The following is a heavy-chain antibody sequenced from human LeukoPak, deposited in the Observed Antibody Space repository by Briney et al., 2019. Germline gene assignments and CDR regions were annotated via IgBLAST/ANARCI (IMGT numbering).Heavy chain of an antibody. J-gene: IGHJ6*02. D-gene: IGHD1-26*01. Sequence: GSLRLSCAASGFTFNDYYMSWIRQAPGKGLEWVSYISSSGSTIYYADSVEGRFTISRDNAKNSLYLQMNSLRAEDTAVYYCASGSSEYYYYYGMDVWGQGTTVTVSS. CDR2: ISSSGSTI. V-gene: IGHV3-11*01. CDR3: ASGSSEYYYYYGMDV. CDR1: GFTFNDYY.